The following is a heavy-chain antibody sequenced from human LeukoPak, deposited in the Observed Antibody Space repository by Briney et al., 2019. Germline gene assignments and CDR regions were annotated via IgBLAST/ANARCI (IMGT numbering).Heavy chain of an antibody. CDR2: IYHSGST. CDR3: ASLEYYYGSGSYYNGAFDY. J-gene: IGHJ4*02. V-gene: IGHV4-30-2*01. Sequence: SQTLSLTCAVSGGSLSSGGYSWSWIRQPPGKGLEWIGYIYHSGSTYYNPSLKSRVTISVDRSKNQFSLKLSSVTAADTAVYYCASLEYYYGSGSYYNGAFDYWGQGTLVTVSS. D-gene: IGHD3-10*01. CDR1: GGSLSSGGYS.